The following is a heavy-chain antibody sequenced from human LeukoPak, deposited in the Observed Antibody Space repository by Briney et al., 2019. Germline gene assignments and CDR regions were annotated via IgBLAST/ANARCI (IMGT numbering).Heavy chain of an antibody. Sequence: GGSLRLSCAASGFTFSSYSMNWVRQAPGKGLEWVSSISSSSSYIYYADSVKGRFTISRDNAKNSLYLQMNSPRAEDTAVYYCARDLAAAVPFDYWGQGTLVTVSS. CDR3: ARDLAAAVPFDY. J-gene: IGHJ4*02. V-gene: IGHV3-21*01. CDR1: GFTFSSYS. D-gene: IGHD6-13*01. CDR2: ISSSSSYI.